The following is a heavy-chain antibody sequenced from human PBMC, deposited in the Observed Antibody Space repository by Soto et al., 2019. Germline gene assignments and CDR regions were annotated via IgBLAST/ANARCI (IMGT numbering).Heavy chain of an antibody. CDR1: GFSFRSYW. Sequence: GXSRRLSCAASGFSFRSYWMHWVRQAPGKGLVWVSRINSDGSSTSYADSVKGRFTISRDNAKNTLYLQMNSLRAEDTAVYYCAIRGSYYDSSGYFAYWGQGTLVTSPQ. CDR2: INSDGSST. CDR3: AIRGSYYDSSGYFAY. D-gene: IGHD3-22*01. V-gene: IGHV3-74*01. J-gene: IGHJ4*02.